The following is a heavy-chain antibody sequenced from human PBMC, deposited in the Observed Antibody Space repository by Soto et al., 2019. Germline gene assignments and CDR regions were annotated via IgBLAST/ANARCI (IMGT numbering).Heavy chain of an antibody. CDR2: IYWDDDK. J-gene: IGHJ4*02. CDR3: VYRRVLGDYFDS. Sequence: QITLKESGPTLVKPTQTLTLTCSLSGFSLSTHGVGVGWVRQPPGKALEWLALIYWDDDKRYSPSLKSRLTITKDTSKNQVVLTLPNMDSLDAGTYSCVYRRVLGDYFDSWGQGILVTVSS. D-gene: IGHD3-16*01. CDR1: GFSLSTHGVG. V-gene: IGHV2-5*02.